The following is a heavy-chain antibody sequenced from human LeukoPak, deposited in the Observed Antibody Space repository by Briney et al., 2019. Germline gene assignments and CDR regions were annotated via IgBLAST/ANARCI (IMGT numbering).Heavy chain of an antibody. V-gene: IGHV4-59*11. CDR2: IYYSGST. Sequence: PSETLSLTCTVSGGSIRSHYWSWIRQPPGKGLEWIGHIYYSGSTNYNPSLKSRVSISVDTSKNQFSLKLNSVTTADTAVYFCARGGGYRSFDYWGQGTLATVFS. D-gene: IGHD1-26*01. CDR3: ARGGGYRSFDY. J-gene: IGHJ4*02. CDR1: GGSIRSHY.